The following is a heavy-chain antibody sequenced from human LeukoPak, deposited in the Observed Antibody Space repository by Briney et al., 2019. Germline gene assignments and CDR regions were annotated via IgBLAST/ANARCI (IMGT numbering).Heavy chain of an antibody. Sequence: GGSLRLSCAASGFTFDDYTMHWARHAPGKGREWVSLISWDGGSTYYADCVKGRFTISRDNSKNSLYLQMNSLRTEDTALYYCAKDANSAYMVRDPHFDYWGQGTLVTVSS. D-gene: IGHD3-10*01. CDR3: AKDANSAYMVRDPHFDY. CDR2: ISWDGGST. CDR1: GFTFDDYT. J-gene: IGHJ4*02. V-gene: IGHV3-43*01.